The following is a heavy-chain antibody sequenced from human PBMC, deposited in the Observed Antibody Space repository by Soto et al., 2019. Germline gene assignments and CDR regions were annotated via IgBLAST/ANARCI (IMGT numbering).Heavy chain of an antibody. D-gene: IGHD4-4*01. V-gene: IGHV3-21*01. CDR3: ARGPENNSNYPLDY. Sequence: GGSLRLSCAGTGFTFLTHTMNWVRQAPGKGLEWVSSISPTGTFIYYTDSVKGRFTIFRDNAKNSLSLQMNSLRAEDTAVYYCARGPENNSNYPLDYWGQGTLVTVS. CDR1: GFTFLTHT. J-gene: IGHJ4*02. CDR2: ISPTGTFI.